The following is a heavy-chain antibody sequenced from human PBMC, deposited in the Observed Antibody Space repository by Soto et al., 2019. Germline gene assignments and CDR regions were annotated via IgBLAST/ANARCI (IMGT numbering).Heavy chain of an antibody. CDR1: GYTFTSYG. CDR2: ISAYNSNT. D-gene: IGHD3-22*01. J-gene: IGHJ4*02. CDR3: AREYYYDSSGYYYPFDY. Sequence: QVQLVQSGAEVKKPGASVKVSCKASGYTFTSYGISWVRQAPGQGLEWMGWISAYNSNTNYAQKLQGRVTMTTDTSTSTAYMELRSLRSDDTAVYYCAREYYYDSSGYYYPFDYWGQGTLVTVSS. V-gene: IGHV1-18*01.